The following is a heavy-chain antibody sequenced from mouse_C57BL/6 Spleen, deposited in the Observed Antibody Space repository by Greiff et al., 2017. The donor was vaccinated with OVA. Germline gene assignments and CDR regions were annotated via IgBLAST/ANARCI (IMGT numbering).Heavy chain of an antibody. CDR3: ARITTVVAPAMDY. Sequence: VQLQQSGPELVKPGASVKISCKASGYAFSSSWMNWVKQRPGKGLEWIGRIYPGDGDTNYNGKFKGKATLTADKSSSTAYMQLSSLTSEDSAVYFCARITTVVAPAMDYWGQGTSVTVSS. CDR2: IYPGDGDT. V-gene: IGHV1-82*01. CDR1: GYAFSSSW. J-gene: IGHJ4*01. D-gene: IGHD1-1*01.